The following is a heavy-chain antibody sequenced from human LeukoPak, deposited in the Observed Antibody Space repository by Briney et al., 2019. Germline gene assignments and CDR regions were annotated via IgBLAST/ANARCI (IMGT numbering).Heavy chain of an antibody. Sequence: PGGSLRLSCAASGFTFSSYAMSWVRRAPGKGLEWASAISGSGGSTYYADSVKGRFTISRDNSKNTLYLQMNSLRAEDTAVYYCAKDHGWELLNAFDIWGQGTMVTVSS. D-gene: IGHD1-26*01. J-gene: IGHJ3*02. CDR2: ISGSGGST. V-gene: IGHV3-23*01. CDR1: GFTFSSYA. CDR3: AKDHGWELLNAFDI.